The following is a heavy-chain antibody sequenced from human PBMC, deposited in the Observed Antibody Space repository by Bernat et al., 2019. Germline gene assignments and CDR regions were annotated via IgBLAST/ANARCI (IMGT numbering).Heavy chain of an antibody. Sequence: QVQLVESGGGVVQPGRSLRLSCAASGFPFSSYVMHWARQAPGKGLEWVALISYDGSNKYYADSVKGRFTISRDNSKNTLYLQMNSLRAEDTAVYYCAKVVRDRLDAFDIWGQGTMVTVSS. CDR1: GFPFSSYV. CDR2: ISYDGSNK. J-gene: IGHJ3*02. V-gene: IGHV3-30*18. CDR3: AKVVRDRLDAFDI. D-gene: IGHD6-6*01.